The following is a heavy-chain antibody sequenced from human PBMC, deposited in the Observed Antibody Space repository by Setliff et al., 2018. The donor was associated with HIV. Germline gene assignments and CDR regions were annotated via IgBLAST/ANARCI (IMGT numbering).Heavy chain of an antibody. J-gene: IGHJ3*02. CDR2: ISAYNGNT. D-gene: IGHD2-15*01. CDR3: ARSLDEELLVEVFDT. V-gene: IGHV1-18*01. CDR1: GYTFTSYG. Sequence: GASVKVSCKASGYTFTSYGISWVRQAPGQGLEWMGWISAYNGNTNYAQKLQGRVTMTTDTSTSTAYVELRSLRSDCTSVYYCARSLDEELLVEVFDTLGQGTMVTVSS.